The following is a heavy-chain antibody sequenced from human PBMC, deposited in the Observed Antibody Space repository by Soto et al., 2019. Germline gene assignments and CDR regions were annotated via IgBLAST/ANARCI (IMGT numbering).Heavy chain of an antibody. CDR2: ISSSSSYI. D-gene: IGHD5-18*01. CDR1: GFTFSSYS. Sequence: NPGGSLRLSCAASGFTFSSYSMNWARQAPGKGLEWVSSISSSSSYIYYADSVKGRFTISRDNAKNSLYLQMNSLRAEDTAVYYCARDLPAMVPLWGQGTLVTVSS. J-gene: IGHJ4*02. V-gene: IGHV3-21*01. CDR3: ARDLPAMVPL.